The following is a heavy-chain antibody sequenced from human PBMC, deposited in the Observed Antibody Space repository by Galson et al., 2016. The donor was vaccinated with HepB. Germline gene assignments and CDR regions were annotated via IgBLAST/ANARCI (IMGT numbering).Heavy chain of an antibody. Sequence: SLRLSCAASGFTFSSYAMSWVRQAPGKGLEWVSSSGSGGPTYYADSVKGRFTISRDNSNNTLLLQMHSLRADDTAVYYCAKSVLEYDILTGYYRRGADYWGQGTLVTVSS. J-gene: IGHJ4*02. V-gene: IGHV3-23*01. D-gene: IGHD3-9*01. CDR3: AKSVLEYDILTGYYRRGADY. CDR1: GFTFSSYA. CDR2: SGSGGPT.